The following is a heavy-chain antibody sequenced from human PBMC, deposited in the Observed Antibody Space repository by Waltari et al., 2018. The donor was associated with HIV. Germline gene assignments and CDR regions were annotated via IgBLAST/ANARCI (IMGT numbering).Heavy chain of an antibody. J-gene: IGHJ4*02. D-gene: IGHD3-22*01. CDR2: ISGSGGST. CDR1: GFTFTNYA. Sequence: EVQLVESGGGLVRPGGSLRLSCAASGFTFTNYAMNWVRQAPGKGLGWVSAISGSGGSTYYADSVNGRFTISRDNSKNTLYLQMNSLRAEDTAVYYCAKDDSTGSSGYYPFHYWGQGTLITVSS. V-gene: IGHV3-23*04. CDR3: AKDDSTGSSGYYPFHY.